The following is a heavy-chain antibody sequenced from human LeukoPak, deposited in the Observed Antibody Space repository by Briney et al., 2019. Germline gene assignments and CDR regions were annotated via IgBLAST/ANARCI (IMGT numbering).Heavy chain of an antibody. D-gene: IGHD2-8*01. J-gene: IGHJ3*02. CDR1: GHTFTSYG. V-gene: IGHV1-18*03. CDR2: ISAYNGNT. Sequence: ASVKVSCKASGHTFTSYGISWVRQAPGQGLEWMGWISAYNGNTNYAQKLQGRVTMTTDTSTSTAYMELRSLRSDDMAVYYCARALVLMDFDIWGQGTMVTVSS. CDR3: ARALVLMDFDI.